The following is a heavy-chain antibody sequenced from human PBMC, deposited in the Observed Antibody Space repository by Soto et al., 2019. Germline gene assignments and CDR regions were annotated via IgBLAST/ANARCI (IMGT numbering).Heavy chain of an antibody. V-gene: IGHV3-23*01. CDR3: AKDRGIEGQYFDY. D-gene: IGHD3-16*01. CDR1: GFTFSSHA. Sequence: EVQLLESGGGLVQPGGSLRLSCAASGFTFSSHAMSWVRQAPGKGLEWVSHISGSGDSTYYADSVKGRFTISRDNSKNTLYLQMNSLRAEDTAVYYCAKDRGIEGQYFDYWGQGTPVTVSS. CDR2: ISGSGDST. J-gene: IGHJ4*02.